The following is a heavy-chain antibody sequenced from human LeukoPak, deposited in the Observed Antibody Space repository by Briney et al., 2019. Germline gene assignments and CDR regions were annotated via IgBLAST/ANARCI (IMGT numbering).Heavy chain of an antibody. CDR3: AREETYDSSGYYYTLDY. Sequence: GESLKISCKGSGCSFTSYWIGWVRQMPGKGLEWMGIIYPGDSDTRYSPSFQGQVTISADKSISTAYLQWSSLKASDTAMYYCAREETYDSSGYYYTLDYWGQGTLVTVSS. V-gene: IGHV5-51*01. CDR1: GCSFTSYW. J-gene: IGHJ4*02. CDR2: IYPGDSDT. D-gene: IGHD3-22*01.